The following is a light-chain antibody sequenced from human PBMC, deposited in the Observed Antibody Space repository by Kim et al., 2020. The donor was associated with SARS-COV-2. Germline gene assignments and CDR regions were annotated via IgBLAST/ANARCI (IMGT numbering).Light chain of an antibody. CDR3: ISWTTTGVCV. CDR2: DAS. CDR1: ASDFGANNH. J-gene: IGLJ1*01. Sequence: SITTLSTAPASDFGANNHVSWYQQHPGLAPILVIYDASRRPSGVSSRFSGSKSGNTASLTISGLQPEDEADYFCISWTTTGVCVFGTGTKVTVL. V-gene: IGLV2-14*03.